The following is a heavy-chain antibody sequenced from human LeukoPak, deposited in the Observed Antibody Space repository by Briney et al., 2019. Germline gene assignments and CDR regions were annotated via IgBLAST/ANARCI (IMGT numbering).Heavy chain of an antibody. CDR3: ARDRVEYSSPFNY. V-gene: IGHV3-7*01. J-gene: IGHJ4*02. Sequence: GGSLRLSCAASGFTFSSYWMSWVRQAPGKGLEWVANIKQDGSEKYYVDSVKGRFTISRDNAKNSLYLQMNSLRAEDTAVYYCARDRVEYSSPFNYWGQGTLVTVSS. CDR2: IKQDGSEK. CDR1: GFTFSSYW. D-gene: IGHD6-6*01.